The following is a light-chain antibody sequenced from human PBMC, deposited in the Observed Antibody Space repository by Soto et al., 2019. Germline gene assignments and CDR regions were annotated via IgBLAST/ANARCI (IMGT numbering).Light chain of an antibody. J-gene: IGLJ2*01. V-gene: IGLV1-40*01. CDR2: ANN. CDR3: QSYDRNLFAV. Sequence: QSVLTQPPSVSGAPGQRVTISCTGSSSNIGAGFDIHWYQQFPGTAPKLLIYANNNRPSGVPARFSGSKSGTSASLAITGLQADDEAYYYYQSYDRNLFAVFGGGTKLTVL. CDR1: SSNIGAGFD.